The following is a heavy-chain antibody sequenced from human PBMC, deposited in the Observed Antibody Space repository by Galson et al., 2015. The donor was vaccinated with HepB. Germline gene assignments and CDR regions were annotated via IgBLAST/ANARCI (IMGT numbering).Heavy chain of an antibody. CDR3: ARDMENIVVVPAAIFMDV. J-gene: IGHJ6*03. V-gene: IGHV3-7*01. Sequence: SLRLSCAASGFTFSSYWMSWVRQAPGKGLEWVANIKQDGSEKYYVDSVKGRFTISRDNAKNSLYLQMNSLKAEDTAVYYCARDMENIVVVPAAIFMDVWGKGTTVTVSS. CDR2: IKQDGSEK. CDR1: GFTFSSYW. D-gene: IGHD2-2*01.